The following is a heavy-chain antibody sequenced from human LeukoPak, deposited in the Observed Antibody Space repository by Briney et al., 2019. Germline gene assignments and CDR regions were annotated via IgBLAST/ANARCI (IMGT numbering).Heavy chain of an antibody. CDR1: GYTFTGYS. V-gene: IGHV1-2*02. CDR2: INPNSGGT. Sequence: ASVKLSCTSSGYTFTGYSMDRVRHAPGQGLEWMGWINPNSGGTNYAQKFQGRVTMTRDTSISTAYMELSRLRSDDTAVYYCARVDTAMTLVYWGQRTLVTVSS. D-gene: IGHD5-18*01. J-gene: IGHJ4*02. CDR3: ARVDTAMTLVY.